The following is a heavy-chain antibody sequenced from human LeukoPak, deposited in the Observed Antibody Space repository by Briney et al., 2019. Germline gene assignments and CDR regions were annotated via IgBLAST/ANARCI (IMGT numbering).Heavy chain of an antibody. Sequence: PGGSLRLSCAASGFTFSSYAMSWVRQAPGKGLEWVSVISGSGGSTYYADSVKGRFTISRDKSKNTLYLQMNSLRVEDTAVYYCAKGAAIRMIAVAGIDYWGQGTLDTVSS. V-gene: IGHV3-23*01. CDR3: AKGAAIRMIAVAGIDY. D-gene: IGHD6-19*01. CDR1: GFTFSSYA. J-gene: IGHJ4*02. CDR2: ISGSGGST.